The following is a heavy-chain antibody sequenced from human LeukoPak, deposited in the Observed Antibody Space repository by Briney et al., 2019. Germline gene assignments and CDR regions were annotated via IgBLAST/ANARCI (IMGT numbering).Heavy chain of an antibody. J-gene: IGHJ5*02. V-gene: IGHV4-39*01. Sequence: SETLSLTCTVSGGSISSSSYYWGWIRQPPGEGLEWIGCIYYSGSTYYNPSLKSRVTISVDTSKNQFSLKLSSVTAADTAVYYCARHVGGVWSGYYTHWFDPWGQGTLVTVSS. CDR2: IYYSGST. CDR1: GGSISSSSYY. D-gene: IGHD3-3*01. CDR3: ARHVGGVWSGYYTHWFDP.